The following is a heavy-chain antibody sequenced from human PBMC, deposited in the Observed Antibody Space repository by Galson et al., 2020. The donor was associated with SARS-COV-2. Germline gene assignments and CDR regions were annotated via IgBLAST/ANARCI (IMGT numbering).Heavy chain of an antibody. CDR3: ARENNQLLYYYYYMDV. J-gene: IGHJ6*03. CDR2: IYYSGST. Sequence: SETLSLTCTVSGGSISSGGYYWSWIRQHPGKGLEWIGYIYYSGSTYSNPSLKSRVTISVDTSKNQFSLKLSSVTAADTAVYYCARENNQLLYYYYYMDVWGKGTTVTVSS. D-gene: IGHD2-2*02. CDR1: GGSISSGGYY. V-gene: IGHV4-31*03.